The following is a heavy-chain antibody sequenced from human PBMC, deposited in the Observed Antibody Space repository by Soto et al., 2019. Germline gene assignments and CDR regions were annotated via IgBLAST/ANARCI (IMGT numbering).Heavy chain of an antibody. D-gene: IGHD6-13*01. V-gene: IGHV1-3*01. CDR3: AKGIAAAGPSYYYYYGMDV. CDR1: GYTFTSYA. J-gene: IGHJ6*02. Sequence: ASVKVSCKASGYTFTSYAMHWVRQAPGQRLEWMGWINAGNGNTKYSQKFQGRVTITRDTSASTAYMELSSLRSEDTAVYYCAKGIAAAGPSYYYYYGMDVWGQGTTVTVSS. CDR2: INAGNGNT.